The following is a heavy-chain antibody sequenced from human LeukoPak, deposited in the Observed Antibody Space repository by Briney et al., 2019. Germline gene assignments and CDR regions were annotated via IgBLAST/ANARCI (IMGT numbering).Heavy chain of an antibody. J-gene: IGHJ4*02. CDR3: AKGEYYYDSSGYPDY. CDR1: GFTFSSCG. CDR2: IWYGGSTK. V-gene: IGHV3-30*02. D-gene: IGHD3-22*01. Sequence: GGSLRLSCAASGFTFSSCGMHWVRQAPGKGLEWVAVIWYGGSTKYYADSVKGRFTISRDNSKNTLYLQMNSLRAEDTAVYYCAKGEYYYDSSGYPDYWGQGTLVTVSS.